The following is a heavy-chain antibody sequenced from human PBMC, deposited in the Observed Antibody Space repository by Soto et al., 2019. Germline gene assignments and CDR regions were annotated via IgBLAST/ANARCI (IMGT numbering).Heavy chain of an antibody. Sequence: QLQLQESGPGLVKPSETSSLTCTVSGGSINRDPDYWTWIRQPPGKALEWIGSIYHSGSTYQNPSLKSRITMSVDKSKNQFSLRLTSVTAADTAVYYCARRLEEYGNYWFDPWGQGILVTVSS. J-gene: IGHJ5*02. V-gene: IGHV4-39*01. D-gene: IGHD4-17*01. CDR3: ARRLEEYGNYWFDP. CDR1: GGSINRDPDY. CDR2: IYHSGST.